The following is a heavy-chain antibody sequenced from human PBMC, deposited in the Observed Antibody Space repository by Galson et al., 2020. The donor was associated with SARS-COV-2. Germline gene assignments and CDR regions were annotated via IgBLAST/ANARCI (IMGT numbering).Heavy chain of an antibody. J-gene: IGHJ6*02. V-gene: IGHV1-2*02. Sequence: ASVKVSCKASGYRFTGYYIYRVRQAPGQGLEYMGWINPSTGSARYGQRFQDRVTMTSDMSITTAFLTLSGLRFDDTAAYYCVRGLSGVWPYYYFYGMNVWGQGTTVTVCS. CDR3: VRGLSGVWPYYYFYGMNV. D-gene: IGHD3-16*01. CDR2: INPSTGSA. CDR1: GYRFTGYY.